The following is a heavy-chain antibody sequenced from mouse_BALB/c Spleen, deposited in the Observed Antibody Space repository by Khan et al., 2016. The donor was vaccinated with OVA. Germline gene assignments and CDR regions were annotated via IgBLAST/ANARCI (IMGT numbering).Heavy chain of an antibody. Sequence: EVELVESGGDLVRPGGSLQLSCAASGFTFSSYSMSWVRQTPDKRLEWVATISTDGDYTYYPDSVKGRFTISRDNAKNTLYLQMSSLKSEDTAMYYGSNHLTGSFAYWGQGTLVTVSA. V-gene: IGHV5-6*01. CDR3: SNHLTGSFAY. D-gene: IGHD4-1*01. J-gene: IGHJ3*01. CDR2: ISTDGDYT. CDR1: GFTFSSYS.